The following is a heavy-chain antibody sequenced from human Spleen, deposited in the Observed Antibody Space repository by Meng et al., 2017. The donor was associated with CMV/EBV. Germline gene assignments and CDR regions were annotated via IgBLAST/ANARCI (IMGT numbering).Heavy chain of an antibody. D-gene: IGHD1-26*01. CDR2: IHSGDRT. CDR3: VREYSGSYFRN. Sequence: GESLKISCAASGFIVSNKYMSWVRLAPGKGLEWGSVIHSGDRTWYADSVKGRFTISIDNSKNTLHLQMNSLRAEDTAVYYCVREYSGSYFRNCGQGTLVTVSS. CDR1: GFIVSNKY. J-gene: IGHJ4*02. V-gene: IGHV3-66*02.